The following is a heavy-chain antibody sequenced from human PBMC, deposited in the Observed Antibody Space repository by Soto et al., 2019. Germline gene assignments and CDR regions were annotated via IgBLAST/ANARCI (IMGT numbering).Heavy chain of an antibody. J-gene: IGHJ4*02. CDR1: GFTFSSYG. Sequence: QVQLVESGGGVVQPGRSLRLSCAASGFTFSSYGMHWVRQAPGKGLGWVAVIWYDGSNKYYADSVKGRFTISRDNSKNTLYLQMTSLRAEDTAVYYCARTSSSSVDFDYWGQGTLVTVSS. CDR2: IWYDGSNK. D-gene: IGHD6-6*01. CDR3: ARTSSSSVDFDY. V-gene: IGHV3-33*01.